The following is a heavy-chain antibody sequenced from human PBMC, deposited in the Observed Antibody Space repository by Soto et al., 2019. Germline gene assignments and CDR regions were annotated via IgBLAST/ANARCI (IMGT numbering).Heavy chain of an antibody. CDR3: VRDYGFGGHTSVAHYLDH. Sequence: EVQLVESGGGLVQPGGSLRLSCAASGFTFSGYWMHWVRQVPGKGLVWVSRIYMHGGITTYADSVKGRFTISRDNAKNTFYLQMNSLRVEDTAVYYCVRDYGFGGHTSVAHYLDHWGQGTLVTVSS. CDR1: GFTFSGYW. J-gene: IGHJ4*02. D-gene: IGHD3-3*01. V-gene: IGHV3-74*01. CDR2: IYMHGGIT.